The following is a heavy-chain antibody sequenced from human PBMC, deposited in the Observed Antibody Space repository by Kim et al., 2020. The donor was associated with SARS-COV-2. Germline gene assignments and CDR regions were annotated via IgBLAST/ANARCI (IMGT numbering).Heavy chain of an antibody. J-gene: IGHJ3*02. D-gene: IGHD2-2*02. CDR1: GYTFTGYY. V-gene: IGHV1-2*06. CDR2: INPNSGGT. Sequence: ASVKVSCKASGYTFTGYYMHWVRQAPGQGLEWMGRINPNSGGTNYAQKFQGRVTMTRDTSISTAYMELSRLRSDDTAVDYCARRSCSSTSCYKGDAFDIWGQGTMVTVSS. CDR3: ARRSCSSTSCYKGDAFDI.